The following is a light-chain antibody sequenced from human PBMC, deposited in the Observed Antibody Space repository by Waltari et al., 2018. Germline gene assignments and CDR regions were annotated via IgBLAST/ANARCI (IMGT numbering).Light chain of an antibody. CDR1: SSNIGAGSD. J-gene: IGLJ2*01. V-gene: IGLV1-40*01. Sequence: QSVLTQPPSLSGAPGQRVTIPCPGSSSNIGAGSDFHWYQRFPETAPKLPIFGNNNRPSGFPDRFSGSKSGTSASLAITGLQAEDEAEYYCQSYDDSLGGSVIFGGGTKLTVL. CDR3: QSYDDSLGGSVI. CDR2: GNN.